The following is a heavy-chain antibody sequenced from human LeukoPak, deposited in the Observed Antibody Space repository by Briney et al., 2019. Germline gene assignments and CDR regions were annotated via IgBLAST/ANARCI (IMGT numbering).Heavy chain of an antibody. D-gene: IGHD6-13*01. J-gene: IGHJ4*02. CDR3: ARGIAAAGTGLYN. V-gene: IGHV3-7*03. CDR2: IKQDGSQK. CDR1: EFRFRDYW. Sequence: PGGSLRLSCTTSEFRFRDYWMNWVRQAPGKGLEWVATIKQDGSQKYYVDSVKGRFTISRDNSKNTLYLQVNSLRAEDTAVYYCARGIAAAGTGLYNWGQGTLLTVSS.